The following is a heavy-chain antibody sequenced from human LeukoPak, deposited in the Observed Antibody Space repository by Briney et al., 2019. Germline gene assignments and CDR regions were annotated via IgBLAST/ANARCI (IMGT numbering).Heavy chain of an antibody. CDR1: GFTFSSYG. V-gene: IGHV3-30*02. CDR3: AKVAAPQASYFDY. D-gene: IGHD6-6*01. J-gene: IGHJ4*02. CDR2: IRYDGSNK. Sequence: GGSLRPSCAASGFTFSSYGMHWVRQAPGKGLEWVAFIRYDGSNKYYADSVKGRFTISRDNSKNTLYLQMNSLRAEDTAVYYCAKVAAPQASYFDYWGQGTLVTVSS.